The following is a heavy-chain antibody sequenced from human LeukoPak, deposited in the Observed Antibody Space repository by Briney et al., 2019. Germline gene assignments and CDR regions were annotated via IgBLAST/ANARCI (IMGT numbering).Heavy chain of an antibody. D-gene: IGHD2-21*02. CDR3: AKGALVVTAIPGNYFDY. CDR1: GFTFSSYG. V-gene: IGHV3-33*06. Sequence: GRSLRLSRAASGFTFSSYGMHWVRQAPGKGLEWVAVIWYDGSNKYYADSVKGRFTISRDNSKNTLYLQMNSLRAEDTAVYYCAKGALVVTAIPGNYFDYWGQGTLVTVSS. J-gene: IGHJ4*02. CDR2: IWYDGSNK.